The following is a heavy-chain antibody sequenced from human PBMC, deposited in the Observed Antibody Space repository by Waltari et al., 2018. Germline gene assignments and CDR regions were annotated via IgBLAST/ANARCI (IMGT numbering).Heavy chain of an antibody. V-gene: IGHV4-34*01. CDR2: INHSGST. CDR1: GGSFSGYY. D-gene: IGHD6-13*01. CDR3: ARGLYSSSSGI. Sequence: QVQLQQWGAGLLKPSETLSLTCAVYGGSFSGYYWSWIRQPPGKGLEWIGEINHSGSTNYNPSLKSRVTISVDTSKNQFSLKLSSVTAADTAVYYCARGLYSSSSGIWGQGTMVTVSS. J-gene: IGHJ3*02.